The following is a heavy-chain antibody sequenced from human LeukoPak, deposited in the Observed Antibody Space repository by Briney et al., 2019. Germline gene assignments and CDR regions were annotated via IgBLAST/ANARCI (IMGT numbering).Heavy chain of an antibody. Sequence: ASVKVSCKASGYTFTGYYMHWVRQAPGQGLEGMGWINPNSSGTNYAQKFQGRVTMTRDTSIGTAYMELSRLRSDDTAVYYCARVTLLDPERRDYWGQGTLVTVSS. D-gene: IGHD1-1*01. CDR3: ARVTLLDPERRDY. J-gene: IGHJ4*02. CDR1: GYTFTGYY. CDR2: INPNSSGT. V-gene: IGHV1-2*02.